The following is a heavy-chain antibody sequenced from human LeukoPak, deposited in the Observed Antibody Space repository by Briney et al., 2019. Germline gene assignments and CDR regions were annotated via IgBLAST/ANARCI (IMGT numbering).Heavy chain of an antibody. J-gene: IGHJ4*02. CDR2: IRYDGNNK. CDR3: AKNGPDYIWGNYLDY. CDR1: GFTFSTYG. D-gene: IGHD3-16*01. V-gene: IGHV3-30*02. Sequence: GASLRLSCAASGFTFSTYGTRWVRQAPGKGLEWVAFIRYDGNNKYYADSVKGRFTISRDNSKNMLYLEMKSLRPEDTAVYYCAKNGPDYIWGNYLDYWGQGTLVTVSS.